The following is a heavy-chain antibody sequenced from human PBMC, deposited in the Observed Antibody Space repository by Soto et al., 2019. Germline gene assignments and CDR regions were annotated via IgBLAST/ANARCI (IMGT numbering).Heavy chain of an antibody. CDR3: ASYFREYYYMDV. CDR1: GFTFSSYS. J-gene: IGHJ6*03. V-gene: IGHV3-48*01. Sequence: GGSLRLSCAASGFTFSSYSMNWVRQAPGKGLEWVSYISSSSSTIYYADSVKGRFTISRDNAKNSLYLQMNSLRAEDTAVYYCASYFREYYYMDVWGKGTTVTVSS. CDR2: ISSSSSTI. D-gene: IGHD3-10*01.